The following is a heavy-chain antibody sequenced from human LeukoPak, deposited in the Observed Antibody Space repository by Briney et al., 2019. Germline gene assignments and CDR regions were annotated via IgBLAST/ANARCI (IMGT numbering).Heavy chain of an antibody. V-gene: IGHV1-2*06. CDR2: INPIGGGT. D-gene: IGHD1-1*01. CDR3: ARGTTKGDY. CDR1: GYIFTESY. J-gene: IGHJ4*02. Sequence: ASVKVSCKASGYIFTESYIQWVRQAPGQGLEWVGRINPIGGGTNYAQSFEGRVTMTRDTSISTAYMELSRLTSDDTAIYYCARGTTKGDYWGQGTLVTVSS.